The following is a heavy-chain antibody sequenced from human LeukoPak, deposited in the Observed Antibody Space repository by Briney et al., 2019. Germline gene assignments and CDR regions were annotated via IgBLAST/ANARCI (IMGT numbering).Heavy chain of an antibody. D-gene: IGHD3-3*01. V-gene: IGHV4-30-2*01. Sequence: SETLPLTCTVSGGSISSSGYYWIWIRQPPGKGLEWIGYIYHSGSTYYNPSLKSRVTISVDRSKNQFSLKLSSVTAADTAVYYCARGNDFWSGSEDYWGQGTLVTVSS. CDR3: ARGNDFWSGSEDY. CDR1: GGSISSSGYY. J-gene: IGHJ4*02. CDR2: IYHSGST.